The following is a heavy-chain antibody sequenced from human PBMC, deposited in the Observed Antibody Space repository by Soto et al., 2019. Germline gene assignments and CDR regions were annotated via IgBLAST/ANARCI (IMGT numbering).Heavy chain of an antibody. Sequence: QVQLVESGGGVVQPGRSLRLSCAASGFTFSSYGMHWVRQAPGKGLEWVAVISYDGSNKYYADSVKGRFTISRDNSKNTLYLQMNSLRAEDTAVYYCAKGYDYVWGYPPNRYGMDVWGQGTTVTVSS. CDR2: ISYDGSNK. CDR1: GFTFSSYG. D-gene: IGHD3-16*01. V-gene: IGHV3-30*18. CDR3: AKGYDYVWGYPPNRYGMDV. J-gene: IGHJ6*02.